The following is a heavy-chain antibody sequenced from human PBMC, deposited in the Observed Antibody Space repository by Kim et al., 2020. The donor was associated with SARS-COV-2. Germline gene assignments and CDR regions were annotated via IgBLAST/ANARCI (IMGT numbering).Heavy chain of an antibody. J-gene: IGHJ4*02. CDR3: AKGPSIAADY. CDR1: GFTFSSYG. D-gene: IGHD6-6*01. Sequence: GGSLRLSCAASGFTFSSYGMHWVRQAPGKGLEWVAVISYDGSNKYYADSVKGRFTISRDNSKNTLYLQMNSLRAEDTAVYYCAKGPSIAADYWGQGTLVTVSS. CDR2: ISYDGSNK. V-gene: IGHV3-30*18.